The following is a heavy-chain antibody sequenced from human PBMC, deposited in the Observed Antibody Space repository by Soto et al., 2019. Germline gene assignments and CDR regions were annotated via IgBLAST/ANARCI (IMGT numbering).Heavy chain of an antibody. V-gene: IGHV3-23*01. Sequence: XESLRLSCAGSGFTFSSYVMNGVRQAPGEGLEWVSSISGSGGTTYYADSVKGRFTISRDNSKNTLYLQMNSLRAEDTAIFYCAKDRSSGYSDFDYWGQGTLVTVS. CDR3: AKDRSSGYSDFDY. CDR2: ISGSGGTT. CDR1: GFTFSSYV. D-gene: IGHD3-22*01. J-gene: IGHJ4*02.